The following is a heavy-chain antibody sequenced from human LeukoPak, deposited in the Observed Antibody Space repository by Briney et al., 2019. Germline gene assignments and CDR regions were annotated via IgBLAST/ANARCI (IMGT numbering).Heavy chain of an antibody. CDR1: GFTFSSYG. V-gene: IGHV3-30*02. CDR2: IRYDGSNK. CDR3: ARGTNAYPGSDY. D-gene: IGHD1-14*01. J-gene: IGHJ4*02. Sequence: PGGSLRLSCAASGFTFSSYGMHCVRQDPGKGQEWVAFIRYDGSNKYYADSVKGRFTISRDNSKNTLYLQMNSLRAEDTAVYYCARGTNAYPGSDYWGQGTLVTVSS.